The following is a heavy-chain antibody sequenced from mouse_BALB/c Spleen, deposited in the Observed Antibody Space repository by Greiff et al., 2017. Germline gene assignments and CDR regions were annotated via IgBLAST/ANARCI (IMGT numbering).Heavy chain of an antibody. CDR3: ASTTARYFDV. Sequence: EVKLMESGPGLVKPSQSLSLTCTVTGYSITSDYAWNWIRQFPGNKLEWMGYISYSGSTSYNPSLKSRISITRDTSKNQFFLQLNSVTTEDTATYYCASTTARYFDVWGAGTTVTVSS. V-gene: IGHV3-2*02. D-gene: IGHD1-2*01. CDR1: GYSITSDYA. J-gene: IGHJ1*01. CDR2: ISYSGST.